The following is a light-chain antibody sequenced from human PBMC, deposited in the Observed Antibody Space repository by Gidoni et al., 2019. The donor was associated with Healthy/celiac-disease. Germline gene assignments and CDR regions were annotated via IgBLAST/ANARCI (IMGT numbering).Light chain of an antibody. CDR3: QQCYSTPRT. J-gene: IGKJ1*01. Sequence: DIQMTKSPSSLSASVGDIVTITCRASQSISSYLNWYQQKPGKAPKLLIYAASSLQSGVPSRFSGSGSGTDFTLTISSLQPEDFATYYCQQCYSTPRTFGQGTKVEIK. V-gene: IGKV1-39*01. CDR2: AAS. CDR1: QSISSY.